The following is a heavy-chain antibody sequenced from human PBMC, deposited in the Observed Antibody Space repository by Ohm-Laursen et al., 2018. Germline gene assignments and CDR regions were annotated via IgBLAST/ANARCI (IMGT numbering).Heavy chain of an antibody. J-gene: IGHJ4*02. D-gene: IGHD1-1*01. CDR1: GFTVNDAW. Sequence: SLRLSCTASGFTVNDAWMTWVRQAPGKGLEWVAIISYDGSNNYYADSVKGRFTISRDNSKNTLYLQMNSLRAEDTAVYYCARDRAWNYFDYWGQGTLVTVSS. CDR3: ARDRAWNYFDY. V-gene: IGHV3-30*03. CDR2: ISYDGSNN.